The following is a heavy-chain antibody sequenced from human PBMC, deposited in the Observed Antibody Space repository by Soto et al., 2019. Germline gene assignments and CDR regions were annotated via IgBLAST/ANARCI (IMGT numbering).Heavy chain of an antibody. D-gene: IGHD2-21*02. CDR3: ARQGDSYFDY. CDR2: IYYSGST. J-gene: IGHJ4*02. CDR1: GGSISSGDYY. Sequence: QVQLQESGPGLVKPSQTLSLTCTVSGGSISSGDYYWSWIRQPPGKGLEWIGYIYYSGSTYYNPSLKXXVXIXXATSKNQFSLKLSSVTAADTAVYYCARQGDSYFDYWGQGTLVTVSS. V-gene: IGHV4-30-4*01.